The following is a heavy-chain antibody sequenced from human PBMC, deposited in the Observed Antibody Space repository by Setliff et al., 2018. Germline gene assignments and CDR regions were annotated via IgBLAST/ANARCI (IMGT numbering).Heavy chain of an antibody. V-gene: IGHV3-30*04. CDR2: ISYDAKNK. CDR3: ASIDWGENFYNTDV. J-gene: IGHJ6*03. Sequence: HPGGSLRLSCAASGFTFGAYAVHWVRQAPGKGLEWVAVISYDAKNKYYVDSVKGRFTISRDNAKNTPYLQMNSLRGEDTAVYFCASIDWGENFYNTDVWGKGTTVTVSS. CDR1: GFTFGAYA. D-gene: IGHD7-27*01.